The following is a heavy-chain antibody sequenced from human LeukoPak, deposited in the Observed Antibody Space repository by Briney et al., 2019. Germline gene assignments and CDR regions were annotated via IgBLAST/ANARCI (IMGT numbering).Heavy chain of an antibody. CDR2: IIPILGIA. CDR1: GGTFSSYA. CDR3: ARDQRGTSVDVKPNWFDP. V-gene: IGHV1-69*04. Sequence: GASVKVSCKASGGTFSSYAISWVRQAPGQGLEWMGRIIPILGIANYAQKFQGRVTITADKSTSTAYMELSSLRSEDTAVYYCARDQRGTSVDVKPNWFDPWGQGTLVTVSS. J-gene: IGHJ5*02. D-gene: IGHD1-14*01.